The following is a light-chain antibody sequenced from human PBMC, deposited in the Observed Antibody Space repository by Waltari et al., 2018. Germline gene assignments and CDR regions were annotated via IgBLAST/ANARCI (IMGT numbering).Light chain of an antibody. CDR3: MQALQTPPT. J-gene: IGKJ1*01. CDR1: QSLLHSNGYNY. Sequence: DIVMAQSPRSLPGTPGDPASISCRSSQSLLHSNGYNYLDWYLQKPGQSPQLLIYLGSNRASGVPDRFSGSGSGTGFTLKISRVEAEDVGVYYCMQALQTPPTFGQGTKVEIK. CDR2: LGS. V-gene: IGKV2-28*01.